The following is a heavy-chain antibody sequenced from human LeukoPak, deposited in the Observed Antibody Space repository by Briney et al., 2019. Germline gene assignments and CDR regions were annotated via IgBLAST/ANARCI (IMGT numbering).Heavy chain of an antibody. CDR1: SYSITSSNW. V-gene: IGHV4-28*01. J-gene: IGHJ5*02. CDR3: AGRPPNLNWFDP. Sequence: SDTLSLTCVVSSYSITSSNWWAWIRQPPGKGLEWIGYIYHGGNTHYNPSLKSRVTMSVDTSKNQFSLNLTSVTAVDTAVYFCAGRPPNLNWFDPWGQGTLVTVSS. CDR2: IYHGGNT.